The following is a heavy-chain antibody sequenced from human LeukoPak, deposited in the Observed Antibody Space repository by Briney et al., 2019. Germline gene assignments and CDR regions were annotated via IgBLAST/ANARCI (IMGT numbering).Heavy chain of an antibody. CDR1: GFTVSSSY. CDR3: ARVGVGTVAGNYFDD. CDR2: IYSGGDT. D-gene: IGHD6-19*01. Sequence: QPGGSLRLSCTASGFTVSSSYMTWVRQAPGKGLEWVSLIYSGGDTYYADSVKGRFTISRHNFENTLYLQMNSLRTEDTAVYYCARVGVGTVAGNYFDDWGQGILVTVSS. V-gene: IGHV3-53*04. J-gene: IGHJ4*02.